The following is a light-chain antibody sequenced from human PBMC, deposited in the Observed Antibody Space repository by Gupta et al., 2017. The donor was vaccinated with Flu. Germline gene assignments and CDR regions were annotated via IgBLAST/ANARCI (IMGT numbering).Light chain of an antibody. CDR2: EGS. J-gene: IGKJ2*02. Sequence: DVVMSQSPLYLSVTLGQPASISCRSTQSLVYNNGITYLTWLQQKPGQSHRRIIYEGSNGDLGDTVGFSGSGGSNDFTHKSSRGEDEDGGGYYDSRGKPPWTFGQGTKLEI. V-gene: IGKV2-30*01. CDR1: QSLVYNNGITY. CDR3: SRGKPPWT.